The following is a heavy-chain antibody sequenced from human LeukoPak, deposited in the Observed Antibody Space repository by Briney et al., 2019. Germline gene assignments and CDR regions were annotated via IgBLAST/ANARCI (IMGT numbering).Heavy chain of an antibody. Sequence: GRSLRLSCAASGFTFSSYAMHWVRQAPGKGLEWVAVISYDGSNKYYADSVKGRFTISRDNSKNTLYLQMNSLRAEDTAVYYCARGGYIVVVVAAAYWGQGTLVTVSS. CDR2: ISYDGSNK. CDR3: ARGGYIVVVVAAAY. V-gene: IGHV3-30-3*01. J-gene: IGHJ4*02. CDR1: GFTFSSYA. D-gene: IGHD2-15*01.